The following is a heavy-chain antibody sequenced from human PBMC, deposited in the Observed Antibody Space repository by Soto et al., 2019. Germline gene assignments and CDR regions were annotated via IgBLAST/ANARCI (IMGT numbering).Heavy chain of an antibody. Sequence: SETLSLTCAVSGGSISSGGYSWSWIRQPPGKGMEWIGYIYHSGSTYYNKSLKNRVTISVDRSKNQLSLKLSSVTAADTAVYYCARVPSPWGQGTLVTVSS. CDR1: GGSISSGGYS. J-gene: IGHJ5*02. CDR3: ARVPSP. V-gene: IGHV4-30-2*01. CDR2: IYHSGST.